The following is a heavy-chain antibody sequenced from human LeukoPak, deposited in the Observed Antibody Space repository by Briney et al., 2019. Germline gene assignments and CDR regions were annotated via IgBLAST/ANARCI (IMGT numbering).Heavy chain of an antibody. Sequence: SETLSLTCTVSDGSISSYYWSWIRQPPGKGLEWIGYIYYSGSTNYNPSLKSRVTISVDTSKNQFSLKLSSVTAADTAVYYCASSGWYEWFDPWGQGTLVTVSS. CDR1: DGSISSYY. V-gene: IGHV4-59*01. CDR3: ASSGWYEWFDP. CDR2: IYYSGST. D-gene: IGHD6-19*01. J-gene: IGHJ5*02.